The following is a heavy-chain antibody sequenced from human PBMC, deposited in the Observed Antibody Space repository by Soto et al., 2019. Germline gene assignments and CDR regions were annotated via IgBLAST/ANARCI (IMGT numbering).Heavy chain of an antibody. CDR3: ARDDFVLDYYGSGSHLGWFDP. Sequence: SVKVSCKASGGTFSSYAISWVRQAPGQGLEWMGGIIPIFGTANYAQKFQGRVTITADESTSTAYMELSSLRSEDTAVYYCARDDFVLDYYGSGSHLGWFDPWGQGTLVTVCS. V-gene: IGHV1-69*13. D-gene: IGHD3-10*01. CDR1: GGTFSSYA. J-gene: IGHJ5*02. CDR2: IIPIFGTA.